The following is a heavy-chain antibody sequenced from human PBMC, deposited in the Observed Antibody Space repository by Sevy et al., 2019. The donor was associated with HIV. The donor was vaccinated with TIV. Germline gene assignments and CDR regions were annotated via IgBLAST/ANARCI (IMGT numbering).Heavy chain of an antibody. J-gene: IGHJ1*01. CDR3: ATGRGDWNPAYFQH. Sequence: GGSLRLSCAASGFTFSSYGMHWVRQAPGKGLEWVAVIWYDGSNKYYADSVKGRFTISRDNSKNTLYLQMNSLRAEDTAVYYCATGRGDWNPAYFQHWGQGTLVTVSS. D-gene: IGHD1-1*01. CDR1: GFTFSSYG. V-gene: IGHV3-33*08. CDR2: IWYDGSNK.